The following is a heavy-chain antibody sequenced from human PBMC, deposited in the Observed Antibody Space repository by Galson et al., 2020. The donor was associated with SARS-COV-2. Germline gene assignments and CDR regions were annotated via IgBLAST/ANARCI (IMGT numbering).Heavy chain of an antibody. CDR2: IFANDQK. CDR1: GFSLSNARMG. V-gene: IGHV2-26*01. D-gene: IGHD2-21*01. Sequence: ESGPTLVKPTETLTLTCTVSGFSLSNARMGVSWIRQPPGKALEWLAHIFANDQKSYNTSLKSRLTISKDTSKSQVVLTMTNMDPVDTATYYCARKSYGAYYGMDVWGQGTTVTVSS. J-gene: IGHJ6*02. CDR3: ARKSYGAYYGMDV.